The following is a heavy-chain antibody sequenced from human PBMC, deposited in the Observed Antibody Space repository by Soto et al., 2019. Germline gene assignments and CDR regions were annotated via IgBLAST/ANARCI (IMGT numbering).Heavy chain of an antibody. D-gene: IGHD3-9*01. CDR2: IYYSGST. Sequence: SETLSLTCTVSGGSISSSSYYWGWIRQPPGKGLEWIGSIYYSGSTYYNPSLKSRVTISVDTSKSQFSLKLSSVTAADTAVYYCARHDQIYDILTGYYNYYFDYWGQGTLVTVSS. J-gene: IGHJ4*02. V-gene: IGHV4-39*01. CDR1: GGSISSSSYY. CDR3: ARHDQIYDILTGYYNYYFDY.